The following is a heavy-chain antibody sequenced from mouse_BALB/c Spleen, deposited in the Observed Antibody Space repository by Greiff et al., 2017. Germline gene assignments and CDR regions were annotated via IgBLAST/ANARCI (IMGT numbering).Heavy chain of an antibody. CDR1: GFSLTSYG. V-gene: IGHV2-9*02. CDR3: ASPAYYRYGLPMDY. J-gene: IGHJ4*01. D-gene: IGHD2-14*01. Sequence: VQGVESGPGLVAPSQSLSITCTVSGFSLTSYGVHWVRQPPGKGLEWLGVIWAGGSTNYNSALMSRLSISKDNSKSQVFLKMNSLQTDDTAMYYCASPAYYRYGLPMDYWGQGTSVTVSS. CDR2: IWAGGST.